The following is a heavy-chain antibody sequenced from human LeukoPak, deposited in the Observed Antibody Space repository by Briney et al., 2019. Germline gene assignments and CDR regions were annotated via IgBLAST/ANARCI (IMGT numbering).Heavy chain of an antibody. Sequence: PGGSLRLSCAASGFTFSSYGMHWVRQAPGKGLEWVAFIRYDGSNKYYADSVKGRFTISRDNSKNTLYLQMNRLRAEDTAVYYCAKATGIAAAGILTNWGQGTLVTVSS. D-gene: IGHD6-13*01. J-gene: IGHJ4*02. CDR3: AKATGIAAAGILTN. V-gene: IGHV3-30*02. CDR1: GFTFSSYG. CDR2: IRYDGSNK.